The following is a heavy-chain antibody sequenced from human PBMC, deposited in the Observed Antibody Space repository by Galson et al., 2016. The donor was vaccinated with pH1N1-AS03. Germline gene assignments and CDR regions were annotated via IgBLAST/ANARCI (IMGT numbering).Heavy chain of an antibody. CDR1: GFTFKSYW. Sequence: SLRLSCAASGFTFKSYWMSWVRQAPGKGLEWVANINQDENEKYCVDSVEGRFTISRDNAKNSLYLEMNSLRAEDTALYYCARESTGTEHIVVVTGRYGYYYMDVWAKGPRSPSP. J-gene: IGHJ6*03. D-gene: IGHD2-21*02. V-gene: IGHV3-7*03. CDR3: ARESTGTEHIVVVTGRYGYYYMDV. CDR2: INQDENEK.